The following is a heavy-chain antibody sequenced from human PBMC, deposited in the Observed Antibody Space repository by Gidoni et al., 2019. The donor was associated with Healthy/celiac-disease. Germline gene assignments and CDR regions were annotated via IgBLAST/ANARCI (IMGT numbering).Heavy chain of an antibody. D-gene: IGHD3-22*01. CDR3: ARVCYDSSGYYCSVEYFQH. V-gene: IGHV1-8*01. CDR1: GYTFTSYD. J-gene: IGHJ1*01. CDR2: MNPNSGNT. Sequence: QVQLVQSGAEVKKPGASVKVSFKASGYTFTSYDINWVRQATGQGREWMGWMNPNSGNTGYAQKFQGRVTMTRNTSISTAYMELSSLRSEDTAVYYCARVCYDSSGYYCSVEYFQHWGQGTLVTVSS.